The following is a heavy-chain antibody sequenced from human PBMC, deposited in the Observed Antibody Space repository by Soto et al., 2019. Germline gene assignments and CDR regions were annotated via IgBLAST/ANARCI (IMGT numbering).Heavy chain of an antibody. V-gene: IGHV3-23*01. D-gene: IGHD3-22*01. J-gene: IGHJ4*02. CDR2: ISGSGGGT. CDR3: ANPKDTSAYSIFDY. Sequence: EVQLLESGGGLVQPGGSLRLSCAASGFTFSTYAMSWVRQAPGKGLEWVSAISGSGGGTTYADSVKGRFTISRDNSKNTLYLQTNGLRAEDTALYYCANPKDTSAYSIFDYWGQGTLVIVSS. CDR1: GFTFSTYA.